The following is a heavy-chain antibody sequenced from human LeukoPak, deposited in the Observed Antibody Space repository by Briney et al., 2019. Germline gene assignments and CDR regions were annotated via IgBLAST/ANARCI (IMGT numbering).Heavy chain of an antibody. V-gene: IGHV1-2*02. CDR1: GYTFTSYA. D-gene: IGHD2-2*01. J-gene: IGHJ6*03. CDR2: INPNSGGT. CDR3: ARDQYCSSTSCYESYMDV. Sequence: GASVKVSCKASGYTFTSYAMNWVRQAPGQGLEWMGWINPNSGGTNYAQKFQGRVTMTRDTSISTAYMELSRLRSDDTAVYYCARDQYCSSTSCYESYMDVWGRGTTVTVSS.